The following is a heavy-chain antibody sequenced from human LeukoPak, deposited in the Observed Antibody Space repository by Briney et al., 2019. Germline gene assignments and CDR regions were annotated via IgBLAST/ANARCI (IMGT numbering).Heavy chain of an antibody. J-gene: IGHJ4*02. D-gene: IGHD3-3*01. V-gene: IGHV4-4*07. Sequence: SETLSLTCTVSGGSISSYYWSWIRQPAGKAPEWIGRIYSSGIINYNPSLKSRVTMSLDNSKNQLSLKLSYVTAADTAVYYCARDTGKSGYPDYWGQGALVTVSS. CDR2: IYSSGII. CDR3: ARDTGKSGYPDY. CDR1: GGSISSYY.